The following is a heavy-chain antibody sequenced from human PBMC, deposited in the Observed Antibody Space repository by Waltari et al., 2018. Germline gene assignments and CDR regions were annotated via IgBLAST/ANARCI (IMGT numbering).Heavy chain of an antibody. V-gene: IGHV3-74*01. Sequence: EEQLLESGGGLVQPGDSLRLSCAGSGFRFSNYWMNWVRQAPGKGLVWVERISNDETSISYADSVKGRCTISRDNAKNTVYLQMKRLRVEDTAVYYCARLAPRTYRSPVPGRHYYYGMDVWGQGTTVTVSS. J-gene: IGHJ6*02. CDR3: ARLAPRTYRSPVPGRHYYYGMDV. CDR1: GFRFSNYW. CDR2: ISNDETSI. D-gene: IGHD3-10*01.